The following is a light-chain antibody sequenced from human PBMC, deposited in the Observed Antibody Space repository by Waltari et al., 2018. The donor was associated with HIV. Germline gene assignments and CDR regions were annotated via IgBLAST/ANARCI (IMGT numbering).Light chain of an antibody. J-gene: IGKJ1*01. CDR3: QQYGSSPRT. CDR2: GAS. CDR1: QYVTSSS. V-gene: IGKV3-20*01. Sequence: EIVLTQSPGTLSLSPGERATISCRASQYVTSSSVAWYQQRPGQAPRLLIYGASSRATGIPDRFSGSGSGTDFTLTISRLEPEDFAVYYCQQYGSSPRTFGQGTKVEIK.